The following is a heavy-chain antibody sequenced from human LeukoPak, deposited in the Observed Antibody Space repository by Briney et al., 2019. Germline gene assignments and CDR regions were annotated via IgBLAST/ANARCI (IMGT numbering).Heavy chain of an antibody. V-gene: IGHV3-23*01. Sequence: GGSLRLSCAASGFTFSSYGMSWVRQAPGKGLEWVSVISGSGGNTYYADSVKGRFTISRDNSKNTLYLQMNSLRAEDTAVYYCAKAQWLPPPHFDYWGQGTLVTVSS. CDR3: AKAQWLPPPHFDY. CDR2: ISGSGGNT. J-gene: IGHJ4*02. D-gene: IGHD3-22*01. CDR1: GFTFSSYG.